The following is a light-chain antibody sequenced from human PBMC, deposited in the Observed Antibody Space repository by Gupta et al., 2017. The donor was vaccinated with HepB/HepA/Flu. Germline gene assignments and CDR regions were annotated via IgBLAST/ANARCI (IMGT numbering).Light chain of an antibody. CDR2: KVS. CDR3: LQGAHWPLT. Sequence: DVVLTQSPLSLPVTLGQPASISCRSSQSLVLSDGNTYLHWFQQRPGQSPRRLIYKVSNRDSGVPDRFSGSGSGTDFTLKISRVEAEDLGVYYCLQGAHWPLTFGQWTKLEIK. V-gene: IGKV2-30*01. J-gene: IGKJ2*01. CDR1: QSLVLSDGNTY.